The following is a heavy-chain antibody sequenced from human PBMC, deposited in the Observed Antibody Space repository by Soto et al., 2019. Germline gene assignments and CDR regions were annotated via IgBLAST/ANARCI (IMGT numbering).Heavy chain of an antibody. V-gene: IGHV1-3*01. CDR2: INAGNGNT. D-gene: IGHD4-4*01. CDR3: ARALTTVKSFPHYYYYMDV. Sequence: AAVKVSCKATSYTFPSYDKHLVRQAPGQRLEWMGWINAGNGNTKYSQKFQGRVTITRDTSASTAYMELSSLRSEDTAVYYCARALTTVKSFPHYYYYMDVWCKGTTVTVSS. J-gene: IGHJ6*03. CDR1: SYTFPSYD.